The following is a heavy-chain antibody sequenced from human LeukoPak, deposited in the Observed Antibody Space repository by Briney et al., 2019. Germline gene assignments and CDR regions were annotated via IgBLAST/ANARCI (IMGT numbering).Heavy chain of an antibody. D-gene: IGHD6-13*01. CDR1: GFTVSSYG. Sequence: QTGGSLRLSCSASGFTVSSYGRTWVRQAPGKGLEWVSAFSATDGSAQYAESVKGRFTISSDNSKNSLYLQMNSLRDEDTAVYYCAKARIASAGTGAFDVWGQGTM. CDR2: FSATDGSA. V-gene: IGHV3-23*01. CDR3: AKARIASAGTGAFDV. J-gene: IGHJ3*01.